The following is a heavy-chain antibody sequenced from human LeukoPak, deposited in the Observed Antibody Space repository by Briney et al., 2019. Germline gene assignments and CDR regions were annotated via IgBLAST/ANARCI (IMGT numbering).Heavy chain of an antibody. V-gene: IGHV3-21*01. CDR2: ISSSSRYI. CDR3: ARDRPPGYCSSTSCYPRRGYYYYGMDV. CDR1: GFTFSSYS. D-gene: IGHD2-2*01. Sequence: GGSLRLSCAASGFTFSSYSMNWVRQAPGKGLEWVSSISSSSRYIYYADSVKGRFTISRDNAKNSLYLQMNSLRAEDTAVYYCARDRPPGYCSSTSCYPRRGYYYYGMDVWGQGTTVTVSS. J-gene: IGHJ6*02.